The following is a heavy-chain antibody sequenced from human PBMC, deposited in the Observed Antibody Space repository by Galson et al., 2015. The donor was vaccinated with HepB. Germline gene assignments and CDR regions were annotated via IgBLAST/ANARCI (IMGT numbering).Heavy chain of an antibody. CDR3: ARESRQTPYYYYGMDV. J-gene: IGHJ6*02. Sequence: SVKVSCKASGYTFTGYYMHWVRQAPGQGLEWMGWINPNSGGTNYAQKFQGRVTMTRDTSISTAYMELSRLRSDDTAVYYCARESRQTPYYYYGMDVWGQGTTVTVSS. V-gene: IGHV1-2*02. D-gene: IGHD6-13*01. CDR2: INPNSGGT. CDR1: GYTFTGYY.